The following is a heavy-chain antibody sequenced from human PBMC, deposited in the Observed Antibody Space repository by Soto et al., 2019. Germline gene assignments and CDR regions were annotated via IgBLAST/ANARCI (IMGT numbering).Heavy chain of an antibody. J-gene: IGHJ4*02. Sequence: GGSLRLSCAASGFTFSTYAMAWVRQAPGKGLEWVSGISRSGGSTYYADSVKGRFTISRDNSKNSLFLQMNSLRAEDTAVYYCARDVAAATAFDYWGQGTLVTVSS. CDR3: ARDVAAATAFDY. D-gene: IGHD6-13*01. CDR1: GFTFSTYA. V-gene: IGHV3-23*01. CDR2: ISRSGGST.